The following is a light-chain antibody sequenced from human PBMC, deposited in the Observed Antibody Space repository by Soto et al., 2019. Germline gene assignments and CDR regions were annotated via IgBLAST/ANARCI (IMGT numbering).Light chain of an antibody. CDR3: AAWDDSLNGVV. V-gene: IGLV1-44*01. CDR2: TND. Sequence: QSVLTQPPSASGTPGQRVTISCSGSSSSIGSNTVNWYQQLPGTAPKLLIYTNDQRPSGVPDRFSGSKSGTSASLAISGLQSEDEGHYYCAAWDDSLNGVVFGGGTKLTVL. J-gene: IGLJ2*01. CDR1: SSSIGSNT.